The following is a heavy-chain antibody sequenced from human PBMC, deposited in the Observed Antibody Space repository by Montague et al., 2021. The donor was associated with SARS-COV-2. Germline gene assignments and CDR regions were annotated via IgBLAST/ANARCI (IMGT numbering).Heavy chain of an antibody. Sequence: PALVKPTQTLTLTCTFSGFSLTTSGMSVTWIRQPPGKALEWLARIDWDDDTYYRTSLETRLTLSKDTSKNQVALTMTNVDPADTGTYFCARMRRRSWSVLDYPIDVWGQGTSVTVPS. D-gene: IGHD1-26*01. V-gene: IGHV2-70*11. CDR2: IDWDDDT. J-gene: IGHJ6*02. CDR1: GFSLTTSGMS. CDR3: ARMRRRSWSVLDYPIDV.